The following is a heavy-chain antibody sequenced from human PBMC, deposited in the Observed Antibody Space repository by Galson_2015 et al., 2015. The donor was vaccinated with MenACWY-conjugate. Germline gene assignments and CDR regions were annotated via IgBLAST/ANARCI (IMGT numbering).Heavy chain of an antibody. V-gene: IGHV1-3*01. D-gene: IGHD1-26*01. CDR2: INAGNGNT. CDR1: GYTFTSYA. J-gene: IGHJ4*02. CDR3: ARDPSGSYYFDY. Sequence: SVKVSCKASGYTFTSYAMHRVRQAPGQRLEWMGWINAGNGNTKYSQKFQGRVTITRDTSASTAYMELSSLRSEDTAVYYCARDPSGSYYFDYWGQGTLVTVSS.